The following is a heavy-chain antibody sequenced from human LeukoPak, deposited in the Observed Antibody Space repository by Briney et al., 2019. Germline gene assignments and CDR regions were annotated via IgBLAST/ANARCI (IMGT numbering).Heavy chain of an antibody. D-gene: IGHD6-19*01. Sequence: GGSLRLSCAASEFTVSFNYMSWVRQAPGKGLEWISVIYSGGSTYYADSVKDRFTISRDDSKNTLYLQMNSLRAEDTAIYYCARAQWRTYSYHYMDVWGKGTTVTVSS. J-gene: IGHJ6*03. CDR1: EFTVSFNY. V-gene: IGHV3-53*01. CDR2: IYSGGST. CDR3: ARAQWRTYSYHYMDV.